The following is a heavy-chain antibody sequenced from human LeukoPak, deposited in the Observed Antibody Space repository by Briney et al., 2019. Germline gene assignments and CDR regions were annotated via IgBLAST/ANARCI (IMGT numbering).Heavy chain of an antibody. J-gene: IGHJ6*03. V-gene: IGHV3-7*01. CDR2: IKQDGSEK. D-gene: IGHD6-13*01. CDR3: ARVSSSWSGGYYYYYMDV. CDR1: GFTFSSYW. Sequence: GGSLRLSCAASGFTFSSYWMSWVRQAPGKGLDWVANIKQDGSEKYYVDPVKGRFTISRDNAKNSPYLQMNSLRAEDTAVYHCARVSSSWSGGYYYYYMDVWGKGTTVTVSS.